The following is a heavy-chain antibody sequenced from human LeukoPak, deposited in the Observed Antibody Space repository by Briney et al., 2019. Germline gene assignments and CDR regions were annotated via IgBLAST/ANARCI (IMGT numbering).Heavy chain of an antibody. V-gene: IGHV4-59*01. CDR1: GGSISSYY. J-gene: IGHJ4*02. CDR3: ARGDDYKSTLFDY. CDR2: ISYSGTT. D-gene: IGHD5-12*01. Sequence: PSETLSLTCTVSGGSISSYYWNWIRQPPGKGLEWIGYISYSGTTNNNPSLKSRVTISVDTSKKQFSLKLTSATAADTAVYYCARGDDYKSTLFDYWGQGTLVTVSS.